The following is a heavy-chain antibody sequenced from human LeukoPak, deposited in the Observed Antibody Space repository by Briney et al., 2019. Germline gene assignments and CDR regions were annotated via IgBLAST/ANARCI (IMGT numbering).Heavy chain of an antibody. CDR1: GFTVSSNY. CDR3: ARDHTDYYDSSGYYYAY. CDR2: ISYDGSNK. V-gene: IGHV3-30-3*01. J-gene: IGHJ4*02. D-gene: IGHD3-22*01. Sequence: PGGSLRLSCAASGFTVSSNYMSWVRQAPGKGLEWVAVISYDGSNKYYADSVKGRFTISRDNSKNTLYLQMNSLRAEDTAVYYCARDHTDYYDSSGYYYAYWGQGTLVTVSS.